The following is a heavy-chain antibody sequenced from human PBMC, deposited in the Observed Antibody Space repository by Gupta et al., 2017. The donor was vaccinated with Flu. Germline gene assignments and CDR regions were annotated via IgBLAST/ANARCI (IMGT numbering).Heavy chain of an antibody. D-gene: IGHD2-8*01. CDR3: AKVLSMVYYFDY. J-gene: IGHJ4*02. Sequence: EVQLLESGGGLVQPGGSLRLSCAASGSPFRSYALNWVRQAPGKGLEWVSAISGSGGSTYYADSVKGRFTISRDNSKKTLYLQMNSLRAEDTAVYYCAKVLSMVYYFDYWGQGTLVTVSS. CDR2: ISGSGGST. CDR1: GSPFRSYA. V-gene: IGHV3-23*01.